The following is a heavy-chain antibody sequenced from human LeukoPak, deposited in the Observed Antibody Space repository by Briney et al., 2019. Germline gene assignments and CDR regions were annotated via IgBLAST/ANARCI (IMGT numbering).Heavy chain of an antibody. J-gene: IGHJ4*02. CDR3: AKLGYCGGDCYSFEDY. CDR2: ISGNGGGT. CDR1: GFTFSSHA. V-gene: IGHV3-23*01. D-gene: IGHD2-21*02. Sequence: GGSLRLSCAASGFTFSSHAMTWVRLAPGKGLEWVSAISGNGGGTYYADSLEGRFTISRDNSKNTLYLLMNSLRAEDTAVYYCAKLGYCGGDCYSFEDYWGQGTLVTVSS.